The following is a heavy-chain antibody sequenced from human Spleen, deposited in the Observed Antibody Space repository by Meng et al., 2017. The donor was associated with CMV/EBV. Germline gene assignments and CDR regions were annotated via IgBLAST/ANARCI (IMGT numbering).Heavy chain of an antibody. V-gene: IGHV3-23*01. J-gene: IGHJ4*02. Sequence: GESLKISCAASGFTFGSYTMSWVRQSAGKGLECVALISAIDDSTYYADSVKGRFTISRDNAKNSLYLQMNSLRAEDTAVYYCASTNDYGGYSLNWGQGTLVTVSS. D-gene: IGHD4-23*01. CDR2: ISAIDDST. CDR3: ASTNDYGGYSLN. CDR1: GFTFGSYT.